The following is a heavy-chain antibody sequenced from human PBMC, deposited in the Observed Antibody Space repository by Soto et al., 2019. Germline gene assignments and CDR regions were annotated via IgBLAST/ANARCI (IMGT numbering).Heavy chain of an antibody. Sequence: PGGSLRLSCTASGFTFGDYAMSWFRQAPGKGLEWVGFIRSKAYGGTTEYAASVKGSFTISRDDSKSIAHLQMNSLKTDDTAVYYCARDKGMITFGGVIVLPGCYGMAGWGQGTTVTVSS. D-gene: IGHD3-16*02. CDR3: ARDKGMITFGGVIVLPGCYGMAG. J-gene: IGHJ6*02. CDR2: IRSKAYGGTT. V-gene: IGHV3-49*03. CDR1: GFTFGDYA.